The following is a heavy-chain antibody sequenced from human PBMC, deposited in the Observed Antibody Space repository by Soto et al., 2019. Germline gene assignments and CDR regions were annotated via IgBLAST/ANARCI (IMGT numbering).Heavy chain of an antibody. D-gene: IGHD2-2*01. V-gene: IGHV3-49*03. Sequence: LSCTASGFTFGDYAMSWFCQAPGKGLEWVGFIRSKAYGGTTEYAASVKGRFTISRDDSKSIAYLQMNSLKTEDTAVYYCTRGPGYCSSTSCFDYWGQGTLVTVSS. CDR3: TRGPGYCSSTSCFDY. CDR2: IRSKAYGGTT. J-gene: IGHJ4*02. CDR1: GFTFGDYA.